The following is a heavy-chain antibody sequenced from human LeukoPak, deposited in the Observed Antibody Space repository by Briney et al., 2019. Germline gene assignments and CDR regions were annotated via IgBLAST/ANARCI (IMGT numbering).Heavy chain of an antibody. D-gene: IGHD1-26*01. CDR3: ARLVGATWVNYYYYMDV. CDR1: GFTFSSYS. CDR2: ISSSSSYI. Sequence: GGSLRLSCAASGFTFSSYSMNWVRQAPGKGLEWVSSISSSSSYIYYADSVKGRFTISRDNAKNSLYLQMNSLRAEDTAVYYCARLVGATWVNYYYYMDVWGKGTTVTISS. V-gene: IGHV3-21*01. J-gene: IGHJ6*03.